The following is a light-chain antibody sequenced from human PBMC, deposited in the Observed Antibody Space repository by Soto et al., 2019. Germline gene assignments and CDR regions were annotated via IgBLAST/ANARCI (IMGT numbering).Light chain of an antibody. CDR2: DVS. CDR3: SSYTTSTTLVV. J-gene: IGLJ2*01. V-gene: IGLV2-14*01. CDR1: SSDLGGYNY. Sequence: QAVVTQPASVSGSPGQSITISCTGTSSDLGGYNYVSWYQQHPGKAPKLMIYDVSNRPSGVSNRFSGSKSGNTASLTISGLQAEDEADYYCSSYTTSTTLVVFGGGTKLTVL.